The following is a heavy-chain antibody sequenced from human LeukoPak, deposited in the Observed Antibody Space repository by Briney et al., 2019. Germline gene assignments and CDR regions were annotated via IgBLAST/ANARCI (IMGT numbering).Heavy chain of an antibody. CDR2: IYYNEAP. CDR3: ARGHYDLAP. V-gene: IGHV4-59*08. Sequence: SETLSLTSSVSGGSISDHYWSWIRQPPGKGLEWIAYIYYNEAPNYNPSLNARVTMSLDMSKNQFSLRLTSVTAADTAVYYCARGHYDLAPWGQGILVTVSS. D-gene: IGHD3/OR15-3a*01. CDR1: GGSISDHY. J-gene: IGHJ5*02.